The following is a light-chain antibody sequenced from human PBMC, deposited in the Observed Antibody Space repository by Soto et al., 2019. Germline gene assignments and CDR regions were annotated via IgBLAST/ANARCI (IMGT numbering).Light chain of an antibody. Sequence: DIQMTQSPSTLSASVGDRVTITCRASQSISSWLAWYQQKPGKAPKLLIYKASSLESGVPSRFSGSGSGKEFTLTISSLQPDDFATDYCQQYNSYSWTFGQGTKVDI. CDR2: KAS. CDR3: QQYNSYSWT. V-gene: IGKV1-5*03. J-gene: IGKJ1*01. CDR1: QSISSW.